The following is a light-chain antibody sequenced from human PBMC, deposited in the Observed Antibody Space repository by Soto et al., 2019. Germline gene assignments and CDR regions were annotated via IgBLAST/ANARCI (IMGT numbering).Light chain of an antibody. CDR1: SGHSSYA. J-gene: IGLJ2*01. CDR2: LNSDGSH. CDR3: QTWGTGIVV. V-gene: IGLV4-69*01. Sequence: QPVLTQSPSASASLGASVKLTCTLSSGHSSYAIAWHQQQPEKGPRYLMKLNSDGSHSKGDRIPDPFSGSSSGAERSLTISSLQSEDEADYYCQTWGTGIVVFGGGTKLTVL.